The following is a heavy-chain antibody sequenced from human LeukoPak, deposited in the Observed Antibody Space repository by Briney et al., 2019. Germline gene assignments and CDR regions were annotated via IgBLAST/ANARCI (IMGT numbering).Heavy chain of an antibody. D-gene: IGHD2-2*01. V-gene: IGHV3-23*01. CDR1: GFTFSSYA. J-gene: IGHJ5*02. CDR2: ISGSGGTA. Sequence: PGGSLRLSCAAAGFTFSSYAMTWVRQAPGKGLGWVSSISGSGGTAYHADSVKGRFTISRGNSKKTLYLQMNNLRAEDTAFYYCAKDRGIVVVGRFDPWGQGTLVTVSS. CDR3: AKDRGIVVVGRFDP.